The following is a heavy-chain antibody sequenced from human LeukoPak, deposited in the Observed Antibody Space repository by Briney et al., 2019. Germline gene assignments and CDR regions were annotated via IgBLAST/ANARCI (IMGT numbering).Heavy chain of an antibody. CDR2: VSYTGSN. Sequence: PSDTLSLTCVVSGGSITTVGHYWTWIRQVPGKGPEWIGYVSYTGSNNYNPSLKSRLTISVDTSKGQFSLKLSSVTAADTAVYYCARRVGKYPTYYFDYWGQGALVTVSS. CDR3: ARRVGKYPTYYFDY. CDR1: GGSITTVGHY. D-gene: IGHD1-26*01. J-gene: IGHJ4*02. V-gene: IGHV4-31*11.